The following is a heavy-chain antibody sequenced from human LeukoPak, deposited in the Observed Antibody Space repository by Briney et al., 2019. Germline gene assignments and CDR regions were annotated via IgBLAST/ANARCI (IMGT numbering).Heavy chain of an antibody. CDR2: ISAYNGNT. D-gene: IGHD3-22*01. CDR1: GYTFTSYG. J-gene: IGHJ6*02. Sequence: ASVKVSCKASGYTFTSYGISWVRQAPGQGLEWMGWISAYNGNTNYAQKLQGRVTMTTDTSTSTAYMELRSLRSDDTAVYYCARRDYYDSSGYYYRGYYYYGMDVWGQGTTVTVSS. CDR3: ARRDYYDSSGYYYRGYYYYGMDV. V-gene: IGHV1-18*01.